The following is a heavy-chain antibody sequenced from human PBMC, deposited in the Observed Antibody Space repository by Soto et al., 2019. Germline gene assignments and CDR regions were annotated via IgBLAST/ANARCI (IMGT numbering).Heavy chain of an antibody. J-gene: IGHJ4*02. D-gene: IGHD6-6*01. CDR2: INPNSGGT. CDR1: GYTFTGYY. CDR3: ARVDSSSSPYFDY. Sequence: GASVKVSCKASGYTFTGYYMHWVRQAPGQGLEWMGWINPNSGGTNYAQKFQGRVTMTRDTSISTAYMELSRLRSDDTAMYYCARVDSSSSPYFDYWGQGTLVTVSS. V-gene: IGHV1-2*02.